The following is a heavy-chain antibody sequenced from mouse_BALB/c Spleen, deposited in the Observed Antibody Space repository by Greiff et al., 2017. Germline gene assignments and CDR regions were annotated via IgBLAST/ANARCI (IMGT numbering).Heavy chain of an antibody. CDR2: IWTGGGT. D-gene: IGHD2-5*01. CDR1: GFSLTSYD. CDR3: VRDSNYEDFDV. J-gene: IGHJ1*01. V-gene: IGHV2-9-2*01. Sequence: QVQLKESGPGLVAPSQSLSITCTVSGFSLTSYDISWIRQPPGKGLEWLGVIWTGGGTNYNSAFMSRLSISKDNSKSQVFLKMNSLQTDDTAIYYCVRDSNYEDFDVWGAGTTVTVSS.